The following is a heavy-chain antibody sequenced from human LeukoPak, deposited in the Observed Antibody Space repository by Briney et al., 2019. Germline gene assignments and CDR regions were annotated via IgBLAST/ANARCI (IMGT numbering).Heavy chain of an antibody. Sequence: GESLKISCKGSGYSFTSYWIGWVRQMPGKGLEWMGIIYPGDSDTRYSPSLQGQVTISADKSISTAYLQWSSLKASDTAMYYCARRSYDILTGYSKDDAFDIWGQGTMVTVSS. J-gene: IGHJ3*02. CDR2: IYPGDSDT. V-gene: IGHV5-51*01. CDR3: ARRSYDILTGYSKDDAFDI. CDR1: GYSFTSYW. D-gene: IGHD3-9*01.